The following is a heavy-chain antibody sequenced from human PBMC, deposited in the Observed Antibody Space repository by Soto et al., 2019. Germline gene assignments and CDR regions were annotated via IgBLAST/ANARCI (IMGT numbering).Heavy chain of an antibody. D-gene: IGHD6-13*01. J-gene: IGHJ4*02. CDR2: ISYDGSNK. CDR3: ARDSFPYSSSWYFDY. CDR1: GFTFSSYA. V-gene: IGHV3-30-3*01. Sequence: GGSLRLSCAASGFTFSSYAMHWVRQAPGKGLEWVAVISYDGSNKYYADSVKGRFTISRDNSKNTLYLQMNSLRAEDTAVYYSARDSFPYSSSWYFDYWGQGTLVTV.